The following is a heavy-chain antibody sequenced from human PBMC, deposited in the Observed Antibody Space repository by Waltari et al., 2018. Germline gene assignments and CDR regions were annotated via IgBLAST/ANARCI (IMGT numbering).Heavy chain of an antibody. CDR3: ARVNGKYLSSGYYQHYYYYYYMDV. J-gene: IGHJ6*03. CDR1: GYSISSGYY. D-gene: IGHD3-22*01. CDR2: IYHSGST. Sequence: QVQLQESGPGLVKPSETLSLTCAVSGYSISSGYYWGWIRQPPGKGLEWIGSIYHSGSTYYNPSLKSRVTISVDASKNQFSLKLSSVTAADTAVYYCARVNGKYLSSGYYQHYYYYYYMDVWGKGTTVTVSS. V-gene: IGHV4-38-2*01.